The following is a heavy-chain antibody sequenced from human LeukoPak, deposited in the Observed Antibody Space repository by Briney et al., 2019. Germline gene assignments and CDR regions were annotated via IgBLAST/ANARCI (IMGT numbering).Heavy chain of an antibody. D-gene: IGHD6-13*01. Sequence: SGGSLRLSCAASGFTFDDYAMHWVRQAPGKGLEWVSGISWNSGSIGYADSVKGRFTISRDNAKNSLYLQMNSLRAEDTALYYCAKDIAAAGTKWGQGTLVTVSS. V-gene: IGHV3-9*01. CDR2: ISWNSGSI. CDR1: GFTFDDYA. J-gene: IGHJ4*02. CDR3: AKDIAAAGTK.